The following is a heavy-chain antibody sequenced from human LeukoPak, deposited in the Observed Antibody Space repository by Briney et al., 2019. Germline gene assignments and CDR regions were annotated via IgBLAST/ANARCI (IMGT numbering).Heavy chain of an antibody. CDR2: ISKSSTYI. Sequence: PGGSLRLSCAASGFNFSTHTMNWVRQAPGEGLEWVSSISKSSTYIYYTDSVEGRFTISRDNAKNSLYLQMNSLRAEDTAVYYCARDLFDFYTWGSYGSFDIWGQGTMVTVFS. V-gene: IGHV3-21*01. D-gene: IGHD3-16*01. CDR1: GFNFSTHT. J-gene: IGHJ3*02. CDR3: ARDLFDFYTWGSYGSFDI.